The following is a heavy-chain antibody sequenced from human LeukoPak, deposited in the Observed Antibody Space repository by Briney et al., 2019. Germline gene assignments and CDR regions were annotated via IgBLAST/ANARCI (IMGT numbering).Heavy chain of an antibody. Sequence: ASVKVSCKASGGTFSSYAISWVRQAPGQGLEWMGGIIPVDGSATYAQNFQGRVTITADESTTTAYMELSSLRSEDTAVYYCASDGRVFEYYYDSSDYFTFFDYWGQGTLVTVSS. J-gene: IGHJ4*02. CDR1: GGTFSSYA. CDR3: ASDGRVFEYYYDSSDYFTFFDY. D-gene: IGHD3-22*01. V-gene: IGHV1-69*13. CDR2: IIPVDGSA.